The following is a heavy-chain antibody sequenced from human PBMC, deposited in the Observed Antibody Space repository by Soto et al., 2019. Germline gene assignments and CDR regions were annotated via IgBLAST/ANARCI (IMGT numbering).Heavy chain of an antibody. Sequence: QVQLQQWGAGLLKPSETLSLTCAVYGGFVTSGSYYWSWLRQPPGKGLEWIGEMSHSGGTHFNPSLKSRVTRSVDTSKNQFSLKMSSVTAADTALYYCARVERGTATTVVDAFDIWGPGTMVTVSS. CDR2: MSHSGGT. J-gene: IGHJ3*02. D-gene: IGHD1-1*01. CDR3: ARVERGTATTVVDAFDI. CDR1: GGFVTSGSYY. V-gene: IGHV4-34*01.